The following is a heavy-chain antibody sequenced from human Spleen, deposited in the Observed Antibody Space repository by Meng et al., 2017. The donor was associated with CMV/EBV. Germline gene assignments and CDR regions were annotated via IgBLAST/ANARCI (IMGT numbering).Heavy chain of an antibody. V-gene: IGHV1-2*02. CDR1: GYTFTGNY. Sequence: ASVKVSCKASGYTFTGNYIHWVRQAPGQGLEWMGWISPNSGDTNYVQKFQGRVTMTRDTSINTAYMELRRLRSDDTAIYYCARVRPGGGIDYWGQGTLVTVSS. CDR2: ISPNSGDT. D-gene: IGHD3-16*01. J-gene: IGHJ4*02. CDR3: ARVRPGGGIDY.